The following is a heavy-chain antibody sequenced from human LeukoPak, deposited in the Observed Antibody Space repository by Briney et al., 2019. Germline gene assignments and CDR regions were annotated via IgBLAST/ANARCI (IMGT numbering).Heavy chain of an antibody. CDR3: ARVDTIYQFDY. D-gene: IGHD3-3*01. Sequence: ASVKVSCKASGGTFSSYAISWVRQAPGQGLEWMGRIIPIFGTANYAQKFQGRVTITTDESTSTAYMELSSLRSEDTAVYYCARVDTIYQFDYWGQGTLVTVSS. CDR2: IIPIFGTA. CDR1: GGTFSSYA. J-gene: IGHJ4*02. V-gene: IGHV1-69*05.